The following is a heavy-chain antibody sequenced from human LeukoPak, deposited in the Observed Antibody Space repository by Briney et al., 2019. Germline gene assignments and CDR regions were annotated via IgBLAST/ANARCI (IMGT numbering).Heavy chain of an antibody. D-gene: IGHD5-18*01. CDR2: IYYSGST. Sequence: SETLSLTCTVSGGSISSYYWSWIRQPPGKGLEWIGYIYYSGSTNYNPTLKSRVTISVDTSKNQFSLKVSSVTAADTAVYYCARDVGTLDTAMVSFEYWGQGNLVTVSS. V-gene: IGHV4-59*12. J-gene: IGHJ4*02. CDR1: GGSISSYY. CDR3: ARDVGTLDTAMVSFEY.